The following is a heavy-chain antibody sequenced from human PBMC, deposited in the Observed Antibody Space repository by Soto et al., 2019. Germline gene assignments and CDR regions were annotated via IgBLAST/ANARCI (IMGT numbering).Heavy chain of an antibody. J-gene: IGHJ3*02. V-gene: IGHV3-7*01. CDR2: IKQDGSEK. D-gene: IGHD3-22*01. CDR1: GGSISSYY. CDR3: ARDEKNTMIVVVPNSAFDI. Sequence: ETLSLTCTVSGGSISSYYWSWVRQAPGKGLEWVANIKQDGSEKYYVDSVKGRFTISRDNAKNSLYLQMNSLRAEDTAVYYCARDEKNTMIVVVPNSAFDIWGQGTMVTVSS.